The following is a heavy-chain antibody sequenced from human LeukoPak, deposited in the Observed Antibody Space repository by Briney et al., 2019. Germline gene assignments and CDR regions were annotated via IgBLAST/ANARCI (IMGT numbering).Heavy chain of an antibody. CDR3: ATQMATMYYFDY. CDR1: GGSISSGGYY. CDR2: IYYSGST. D-gene: IGHD5-24*01. J-gene: IGHJ4*02. V-gene: IGHV4-31*03. Sequence: SQTLSLTCTVSGGSISSGGYYWSWIRQHPGKGLEWIGYIYYSGSTYYNPSLKSRVTISVDTSKNQFSLKLSSVTAADTAVYYCATQMATMYYFDYWGQGTLVTVS.